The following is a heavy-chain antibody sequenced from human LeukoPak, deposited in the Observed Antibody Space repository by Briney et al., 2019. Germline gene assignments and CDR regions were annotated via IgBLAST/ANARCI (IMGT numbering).Heavy chain of an antibody. J-gene: IGHJ4*02. V-gene: IGHV4-39*01. CDR3: ARLGWWDS. Sequence: SETLSLTCTVSGDSVSNDNFSRGWIRQPPGKGLEWIGGIYYSGSTYYNPSLNSRVTISGDTSKNQSSLKLSSVTAADTAVYYCARLGWWDSWGQGTLVTVSS. CDR1: GDSVSNDNFS. CDR2: IYYSGST. D-gene: IGHD2-15*01.